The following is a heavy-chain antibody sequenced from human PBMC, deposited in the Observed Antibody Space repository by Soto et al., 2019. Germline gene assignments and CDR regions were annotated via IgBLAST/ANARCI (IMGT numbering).Heavy chain of an antibody. Sequence: QVQLVQSGVEVKKPGASVKVSCNASGHIFATYAISWVRQAPGQGLEWMGRISPYNGNTSYTQKFQGRVDMTTDTVTITAYVELRSLRSDGTAMYYCALEYGYYAYCEHWGQGPLVPVSS. D-gene: IGHD4-17*01. CDR3: ALEYGYYAYCEH. V-gene: IGHV1-18*01. J-gene: IGHJ4*02. CDR1: GHIFATYA. CDR2: ISPYNGNT.